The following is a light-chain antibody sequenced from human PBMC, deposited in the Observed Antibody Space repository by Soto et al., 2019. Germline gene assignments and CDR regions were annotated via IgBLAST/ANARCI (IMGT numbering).Light chain of an antibody. CDR3: GSHAGNSNLV. Sequence: QSVLTQPPSASGSPGPSVTISCTGTSTDVGAYNYVSWYQQHPGKAPKLMIYEVTKRPSGVPDRFSGSKSGNTASLTVSGLQTEDEADYYCGSHAGNSNLVFGGGTKLTVL. J-gene: IGLJ3*02. V-gene: IGLV2-8*01. CDR1: STDVGAYNY. CDR2: EVT.